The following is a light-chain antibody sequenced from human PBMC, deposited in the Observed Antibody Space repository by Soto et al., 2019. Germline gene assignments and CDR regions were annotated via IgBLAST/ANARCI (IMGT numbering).Light chain of an antibody. Sequence: EFVLTQSPGTLSLSPGERATLSRRASQTVRKNYLAWYQQKPGQAPRLLIYGASNRATGIPERFSGSGSGTDFTLTISRMQPQDSAMYYCQQYVISVTFGQGTRLEIK. CDR2: GAS. V-gene: IGKV3-20*01. CDR1: QTVRKNY. J-gene: IGKJ5*01. CDR3: QQYVISVT.